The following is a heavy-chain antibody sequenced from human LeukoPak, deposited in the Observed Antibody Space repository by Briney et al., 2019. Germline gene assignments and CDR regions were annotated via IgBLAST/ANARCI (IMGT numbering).Heavy chain of an antibody. D-gene: IGHD3-3*01. J-gene: IGHJ5*02. CDR3: ARGGTIFGVASPGVNNWFDP. V-gene: IGHV4-30-2*01. CDR2: IYHSGST. CDR1: GGSISSGGYS. Sequence: SQTLSLTCAVSGGSISSGGYSWSWIRQPPGKGLEWIGYIYHSGSTYYNPSLKSRVTISVDRSKNQFSLKLSSVTAADTAVYYCARGGTIFGVASPGVNNWFDPWGQGTLVTVSS.